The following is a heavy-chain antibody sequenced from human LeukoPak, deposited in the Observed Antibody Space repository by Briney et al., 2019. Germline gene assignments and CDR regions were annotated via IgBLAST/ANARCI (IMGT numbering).Heavy chain of an antibody. CDR1: GYTFTSYD. D-gene: IGHD5-12*01. Sequence: GASVKVSCKASGYTFTSYDINWVRQATGQGLEWMGWMNPNSGNTGYAQKFQGRVTMTRNTSISTAYMEPSSLRSEDTAVYYCARTRGRWLRLTHYYMDVWGKGTTVTVSS. CDR3: ARTRGRWLRLTHYYMDV. V-gene: IGHV1-8*01. CDR2: MNPNSGNT. J-gene: IGHJ6*03.